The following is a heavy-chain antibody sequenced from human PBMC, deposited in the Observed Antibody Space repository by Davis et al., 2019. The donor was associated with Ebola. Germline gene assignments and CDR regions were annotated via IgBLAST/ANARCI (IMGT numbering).Heavy chain of an antibody. D-gene: IGHD3-10*01. J-gene: IGHJ4*02. Sequence: PGGSLRLSCVASGFTFSRNSMNWVRQAPGKGLEWVSYISSSSTTIYYADSVKGRFTISRDNAKNALYLQMNSLRDEDTAVYYCARAGMVQGVITKGDGYWGQGTLVTVSS. CDR2: ISSSSTTI. CDR3: ARAGMVQGVITKGDGY. CDR1: GFTFSRNS. V-gene: IGHV3-48*02.